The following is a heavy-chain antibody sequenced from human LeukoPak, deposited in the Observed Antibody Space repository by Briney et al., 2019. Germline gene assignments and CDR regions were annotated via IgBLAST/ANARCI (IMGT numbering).Heavy chain of an antibody. D-gene: IGHD3-9*01. J-gene: IGHJ5*02. V-gene: IGHV1-2*02. CDR2: INPNSGGT. CDR1: GYTFTGYY. Sequence: ASVKVSCKASGYTFTGYYMHWVRQAPGQGLEWMGWINPNSGGTNYAQKFQGRVTMTRDTSISTAYMELSRLRSDDTAVYYCARAARTYYDILTGSNWFDPWGQGTLVTVSS. CDR3: ARAARTYYDILTGSNWFDP.